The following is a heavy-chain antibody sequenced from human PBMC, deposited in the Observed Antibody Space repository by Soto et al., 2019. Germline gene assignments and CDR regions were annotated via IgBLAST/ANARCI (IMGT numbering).Heavy chain of an antibody. Sequence: SETLSLTCTVSGGSISSYYWSCIRQPAGKGLEWIVRIYTSGSTNYNPSLKSRVTMSVDTSKNQFSLKLSSVTAADTAVYYCARELGYCSSTSCSKRNWFYPWGQGTLVTVS. J-gene: IGHJ5*02. CDR3: ARELGYCSSTSCSKRNWFYP. CDR2: IYTSGST. D-gene: IGHD2-2*01. V-gene: IGHV4-4*07. CDR1: GGSISSYY.